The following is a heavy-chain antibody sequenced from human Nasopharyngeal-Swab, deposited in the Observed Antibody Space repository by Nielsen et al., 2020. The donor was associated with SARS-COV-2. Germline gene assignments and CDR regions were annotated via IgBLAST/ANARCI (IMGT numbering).Heavy chain of an antibody. D-gene: IGHD2-15*01. Sequence: GSLRLSCTVSGGSISSYYWSWIRQPQGKGLEWIGYIYYSGSTNYNPSLKSRVTISVDTSKNQFSLKLSSVTAADTAVYYCARTSGGYVGYWGQGTLVTVSS. CDR2: IYYSGST. V-gene: IGHV4-59*08. J-gene: IGHJ4*02. CDR1: GGSISSYY. CDR3: ARTSGGYVGY.